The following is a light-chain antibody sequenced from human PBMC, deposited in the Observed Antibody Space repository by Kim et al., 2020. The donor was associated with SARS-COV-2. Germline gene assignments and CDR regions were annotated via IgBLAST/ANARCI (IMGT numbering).Light chain of an antibody. CDR2: DAF. CDR3: QQYDNYPWT. J-gene: IGKJ1*01. Sequence: ASGGDRVSITWRASQSVSGWLAWYQQRPGRAPKVLIYDAFTLESGVPSRFSGSGSGTEFTLTSSSLQPDDFATYYCQQYDNYPWTFGQGTKVDIK. CDR1: QSVSGW. V-gene: IGKV1-5*01.